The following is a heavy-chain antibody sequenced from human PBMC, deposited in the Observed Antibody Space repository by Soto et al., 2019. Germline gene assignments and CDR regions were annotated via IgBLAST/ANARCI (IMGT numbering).Heavy chain of an antibody. CDR3: AKDPRSGWWSYYFDY. CDR1: GFTFSSYA. Sequence: PGGSLRLSCAASGFTFSSYAMSWVRQAPGKGLEWVSAISGSGGSTYYADSVKGRFTISRDNSKNTLYLQMNSLRAEDTAVYYCAKDPRSGWWSYYFDYWGQGTLVTVSS. J-gene: IGHJ4*02. D-gene: IGHD6-19*01. CDR2: ISGSGGST. V-gene: IGHV3-23*01.